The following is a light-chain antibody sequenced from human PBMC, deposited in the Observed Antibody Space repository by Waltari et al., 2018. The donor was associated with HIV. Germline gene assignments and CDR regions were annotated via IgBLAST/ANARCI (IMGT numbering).Light chain of an antibody. V-gene: IGKV3-15*01. CDR2: GAS. CDR1: QNIANN. J-gene: IGKJ1*01. Sequence: EVVMTQSPATLSVSPGERATLSCRASQNIANNLTWNQQKPGQPPRRLIFGASTRAAGISARFSGSGSGTEFTLTISSLQSEDFAVYYCQQYNKWPWTFGQGTRVEIK. CDR3: QQYNKWPWT.